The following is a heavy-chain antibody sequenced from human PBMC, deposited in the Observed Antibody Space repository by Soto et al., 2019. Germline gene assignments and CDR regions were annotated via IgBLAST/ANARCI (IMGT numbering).Heavy chain of an antibody. Sequence: PGGSLRLSCAASGFTFSSYAMHWVRQAPGKGLEYVSAISSNGGSTYYADSVKGRFTISRDNSKNTLYLQMGSLRAEDMAVYYCARAGTPGIAVAGLDYWGQGTLVTVSS. CDR3: ARAGTPGIAVAGLDY. CDR2: ISSNGGST. J-gene: IGHJ4*02. V-gene: IGHV3-64*02. D-gene: IGHD6-19*01. CDR1: GFTFSSYA.